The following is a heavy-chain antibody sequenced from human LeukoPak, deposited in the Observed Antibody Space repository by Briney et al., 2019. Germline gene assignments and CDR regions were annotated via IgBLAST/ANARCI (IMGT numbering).Heavy chain of an antibody. Sequence: GSSVKVSCKASGGTFSSYAISWVRQAPGQGLEGMGRFIPIFGIANYAQKFQGRVTITADKSTCTAYMELSSLRSEDTAVYYYARGSGITMVRGVLDELICYGMDVWGQGTTVTVSS. CDR3: ARGSGITMVRGVLDELICYGMDV. CDR1: GGTFSSYA. CDR2: FIPIFGIA. J-gene: IGHJ6*02. D-gene: IGHD3-10*01. V-gene: IGHV1-69*04.